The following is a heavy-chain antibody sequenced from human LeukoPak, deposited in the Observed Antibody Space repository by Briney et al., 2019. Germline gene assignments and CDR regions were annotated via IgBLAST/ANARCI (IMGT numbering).Heavy chain of an antibody. CDR2: ISGSGGST. Sequence: GGSLRLSCAASGFTFSSYAMSWVRQAPGKGLEWVSAISGSGGSTYYADSVKGRFTISRDNSKNTLCLQMNSLRAEDTAAYYCATAVWFGERTDYWGQGTLVTVSS. V-gene: IGHV3-23*01. D-gene: IGHD3-10*01. J-gene: IGHJ4*02. CDR3: ATAVWFGERTDY. CDR1: GFTFSSYA.